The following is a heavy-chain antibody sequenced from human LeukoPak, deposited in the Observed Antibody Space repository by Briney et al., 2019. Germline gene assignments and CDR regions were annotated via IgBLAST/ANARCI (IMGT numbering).Heavy chain of an antibody. Sequence: GGSLRLSCAASGFTITSYSMSWVRQAPGKGLEWVSGTSDRGDYTSYADSVKGRFTISRDSSKNTLFLQMNSLRAEDTALYFCARKAQYNGHYPLDYWGQGTLVTVSS. CDR1: GFTITSYS. V-gene: IGHV3-23*01. CDR3: ARKAQYNGHYPLDY. D-gene: IGHD1-7*01. CDR2: TSDRGDYT. J-gene: IGHJ4*02.